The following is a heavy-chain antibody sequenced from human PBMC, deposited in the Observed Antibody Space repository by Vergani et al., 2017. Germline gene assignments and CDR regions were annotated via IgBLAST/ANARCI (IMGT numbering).Heavy chain of an antibody. CDR2: ISPSGGST. J-gene: IGHJ1*01. CDR3: AKDPLPVVGTNAEYFQY. CDR1: GLPFSNYA. D-gene: IGHD1-26*01. V-gene: IGHV3-23*01. Sequence: EVQLLESGGGLVQPGGSLRLSCAASGLPFSNYAMNWVRQAPGKGLEWVSGISPSGGSTYYADSVKGRFTISRDNSKNTLYLQMSSLTAEDTALYYCAKDPLPVVGTNAEYFQYWGQGTLVTVSS.